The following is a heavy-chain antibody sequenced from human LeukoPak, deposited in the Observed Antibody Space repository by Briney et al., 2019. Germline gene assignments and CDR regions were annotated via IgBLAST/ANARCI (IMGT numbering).Heavy chain of an antibody. CDR3: ARRRDFDRYMDV. Sequence: SETLSLTCTVSGGSISSYYWSWIRQPPGKGLEWIGYIYYSGSTNYNPSLKSRVTIPVDKSKNQFSLKLSSVTAADTAVYYCARRRDFDRYMDVWGKGTTVTVSS. J-gene: IGHJ6*03. CDR1: GGSISSYY. V-gene: IGHV4-59*12. D-gene: IGHD3-9*01. CDR2: IYYSGST.